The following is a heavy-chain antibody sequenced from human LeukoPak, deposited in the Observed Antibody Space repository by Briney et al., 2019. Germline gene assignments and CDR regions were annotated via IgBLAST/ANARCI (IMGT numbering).Heavy chain of an antibody. CDR1: GFTVSGSY. CDR3: ARGAVGAANYDY. V-gene: IGHV3-53*01. CDR2: IYSGGST. J-gene: IGHJ4*02. D-gene: IGHD1-26*01. Sequence: PGGSLRLSCAASGFTVSGSYMXXXRXXXGXGLXWVSVIYSGGSTHYADSVKGRFTISRDNSKNTLYLQMNSLRVEDTAMYYCARGAVGAANYDYWGQGTLVTVSS.